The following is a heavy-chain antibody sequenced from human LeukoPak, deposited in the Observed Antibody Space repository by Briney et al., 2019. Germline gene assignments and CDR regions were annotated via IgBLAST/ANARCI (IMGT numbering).Heavy chain of an antibody. CDR2: INPYSGDT. D-gene: IGHD6-19*01. CDR3: ARGGVGAGTGAFDL. Sequence: GASVKVSCKASGYTFTGYHLHWMRQAPGQGLEWMGWINPYSGDTNSVQWFQGRVTMTRDTSISTAYMELSRLRSDDTAVYYCARGGVGAGTGAFDLWGQGTMVTVSS. CDR1: GYTFTGYH. J-gene: IGHJ3*01. V-gene: IGHV1-2*02.